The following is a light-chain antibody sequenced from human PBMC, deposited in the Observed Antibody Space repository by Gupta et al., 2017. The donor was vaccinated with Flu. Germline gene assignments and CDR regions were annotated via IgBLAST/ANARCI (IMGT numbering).Light chain of an antibody. CDR3: QSYDSSLRGWDV. CDR2: GDN. Sequence: QSVLTQPPSVYGAPGQRITISCTGSSSNIGAGYEVHWYQQFTGSAPKLLIYGDNNRPSGVPDRFSGSKSGTSASLASAVLQAEDEADYYGQSYDSSLRGWDVFGSGTKVTVL. CDR1: SSNIGAGYE. V-gene: IGLV1-40*01. J-gene: IGLJ1*01.